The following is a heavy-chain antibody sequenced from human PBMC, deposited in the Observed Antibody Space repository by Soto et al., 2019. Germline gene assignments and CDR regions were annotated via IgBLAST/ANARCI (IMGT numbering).Heavy chain of an antibody. D-gene: IGHD3-22*01. CDR2: INPSGGST. CDR3: ASAMIVARGVFDY. CDR1: GYTFTSYY. Sequence: ASVKVSCKASGYTFTSYYMHWVRQAPGQGLEWMGIINPSGGSTSYAQTFQGRVTMTRDTSTSTVYMELSSLRSEDTAVYYCASAMIVARGVFDYWGQGTLVTVSS. V-gene: IGHV1-46*01. J-gene: IGHJ4*02.